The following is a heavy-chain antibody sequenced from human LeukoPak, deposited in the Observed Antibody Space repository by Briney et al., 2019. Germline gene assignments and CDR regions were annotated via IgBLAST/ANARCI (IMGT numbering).Heavy chain of an antibody. Sequence: GASVKVSCKASGYTFTGYYMHWVRQAPGQGLEWMEWINPNSGGTNYAQKFQGRVTMTRDTSISTAYMELSRLRSDDTAVYYCARGSRIAVAVDAFDIWGQGTMVTVSS. CDR1: GYTFTGYY. CDR2: INPNSGGT. D-gene: IGHD6-19*01. V-gene: IGHV1-2*02. J-gene: IGHJ3*02. CDR3: ARGSRIAVAVDAFDI.